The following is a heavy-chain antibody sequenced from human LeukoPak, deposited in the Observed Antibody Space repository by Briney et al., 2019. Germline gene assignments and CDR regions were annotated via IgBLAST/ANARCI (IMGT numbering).Heavy chain of an antibody. CDR1: GGSFSDYY. CDR3: ARVDWGDDDAFDI. V-gene: IGHV4-34*01. J-gene: IGHJ3*02. Sequence: SETLSLTCAVYGGSFSDYYWSWIRQPPGKGLEWIGEISHSGGTNYNPSLKSRVTISLETSKNQFSLKLTSVTAADTAVYYCARVDWGDDDAFDIWGQGTMVTVSS. CDR2: ISHSGGT. D-gene: IGHD7-27*01.